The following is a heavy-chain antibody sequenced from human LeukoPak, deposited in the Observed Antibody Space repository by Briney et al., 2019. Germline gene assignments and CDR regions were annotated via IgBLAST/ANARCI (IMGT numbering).Heavy chain of an antibody. Sequence: PGESLKTSCETSGYFFTTYWIGWVRQLPGTGLEWVGAIFPDDSDTIYSPSFQGQVTISADKSVRTAYLQWSSLKASDTAIYFCARQRGATGTVNCLDPWGQGTLVSVST. V-gene: IGHV5-51*01. D-gene: IGHD4-17*01. CDR3: ARQRGATGTVNCLDP. J-gene: IGHJ5*02. CDR2: IFPDDSDT. CDR1: GYFFTTYW.